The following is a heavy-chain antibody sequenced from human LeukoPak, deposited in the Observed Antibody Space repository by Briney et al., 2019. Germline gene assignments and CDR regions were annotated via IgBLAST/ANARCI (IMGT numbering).Heavy chain of an antibody. CDR3: ARDHEGLVGATSFDY. CDR2: IHYRGST. CDR1: GGSISSNEYY. Sequence: PSETLSLTCQVSGGSISSNEYYWGWIRQPPGKGLEYIGIIHYRGSTYYNPSLKSRVSISLDTSKNQLSLKLSSVTAADTAVYFCARDHEGLVGATSFDYWGQGTLVTVSS. J-gene: IGHJ4*02. D-gene: IGHD1-26*01. V-gene: IGHV4-39*07.